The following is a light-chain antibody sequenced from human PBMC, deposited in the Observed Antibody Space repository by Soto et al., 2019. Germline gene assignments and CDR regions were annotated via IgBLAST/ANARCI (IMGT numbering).Light chain of an antibody. CDR3: QQLNSYPYT. V-gene: IGKV1-9*01. CDR2: AAS. Sequence: DIPLTQSPSFLSASVGDRVTITCRASQGISSYLAWYQQKPGKAPKLLIYAASTLQSGVPSRFSGSGSGTEFTLTISSLQHEDFATYYFQQLNSYPYTFGQGTKLEIK. J-gene: IGKJ2*01. CDR1: QGISSY.